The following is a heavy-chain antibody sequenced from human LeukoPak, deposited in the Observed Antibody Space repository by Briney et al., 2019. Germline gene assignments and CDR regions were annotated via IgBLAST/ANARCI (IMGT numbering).Heavy chain of an antibody. Sequence: SETLSLTCAVSGGSISSYYWSWIRQPPGKGLEWIGYIDYSGTTDYNPSLKSRVTISIDTSKNQFSLKLSSVTAADMAVYYCAKGYSRSNIFDYWGQGTLVTVSS. J-gene: IGHJ4*02. D-gene: IGHD6-13*01. CDR1: GGSISSYY. V-gene: IGHV4-59*01. CDR2: IDYSGTT. CDR3: AKGYSRSNIFDY.